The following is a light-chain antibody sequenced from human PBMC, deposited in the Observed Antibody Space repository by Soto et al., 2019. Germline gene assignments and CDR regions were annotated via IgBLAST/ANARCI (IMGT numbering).Light chain of an antibody. CDR1: ISDIGGYNF. Sequence: QSALPQPASVSGSPGQSITISCTGTISDIGGYNFISWYQHHPGKAPKLVIYDVNNRPSGISYRFSGSKSGNTASLTISGLQAEGEADYYCASYTRTTTLVFGGGTKLTVL. CDR3: ASYTRTTTLV. J-gene: IGLJ2*01. CDR2: DVN. V-gene: IGLV2-14*01.